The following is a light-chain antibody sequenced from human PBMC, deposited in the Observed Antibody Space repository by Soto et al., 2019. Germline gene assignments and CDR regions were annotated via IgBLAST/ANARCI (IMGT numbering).Light chain of an antibody. Sequence: DIEMTQSPSTLSVSPGDRVTISCRASQSVSSYLAWYQQKPGKAPKLLIYGASTMATGIPARFSGSGSGTEFTLTISSLQSEDFADYYCQQYNNSPHTFGQGTKLEIK. CDR1: QSVSSY. CDR3: QQYNNSPHT. CDR2: GAS. J-gene: IGKJ1*01. V-gene: IGKV3-15*01.